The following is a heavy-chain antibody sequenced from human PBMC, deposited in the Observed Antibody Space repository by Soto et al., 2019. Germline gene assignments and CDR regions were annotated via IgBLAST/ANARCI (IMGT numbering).Heavy chain of an antibody. CDR1: EYSFTTYW. CDR3: ARRGTTGLIDY. J-gene: IGHJ4*02. Sequence: GEAMKISCKGSEYSFTTYWIGWVRQMPGKGLEWMGIIYPADSDTKYSPSFQGQVTISADKSISTTYLQWNSLKASDTAMYFCARRGTTGLIDYPGQAPLVTVS. CDR2: IYPADSDT. D-gene: IGHD1-1*01. V-gene: IGHV5-51*01.